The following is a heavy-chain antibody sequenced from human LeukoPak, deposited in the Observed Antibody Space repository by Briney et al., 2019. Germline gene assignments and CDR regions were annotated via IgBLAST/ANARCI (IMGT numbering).Heavy chain of an antibody. Sequence: GGSLRLSCAASGFTFNSYEMNWVRQAQGKGLEWVSYISSNGSTIYYADSVKGRFTISRDNAKNSLYLQMHSLRAEDTAVYYCARVIESGYSSSWFYWGQGTLLTVSS. CDR1: GFTFNSYE. CDR2: ISSNGSTI. J-gene: IGHJ4*02. CDR3: ARVIESGYSSSWFY. V-gene: IGHV3-48*03. D-gene: IGHD6-13*01.